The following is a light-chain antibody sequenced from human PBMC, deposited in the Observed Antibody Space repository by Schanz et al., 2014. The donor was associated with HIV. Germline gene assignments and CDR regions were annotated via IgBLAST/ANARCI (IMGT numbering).Light chain of an antibody. J-gene: IGLJ3*02. CDR1: SSDVGGSDS. CDR3: SSYRSGSPLWV. Sequence: QSSLTQPASVSGSPGQSITISCTGTSSDVGGSDSVSWFQQNPGQAPKLLIYDVTYRPSGISNRFSGSKSGYTASLTISGLQAEDEADYYCSSYRSGSPLWVFGGGTKLTVL. V-gene: IGLV2-14*03. CDR2: DVT.